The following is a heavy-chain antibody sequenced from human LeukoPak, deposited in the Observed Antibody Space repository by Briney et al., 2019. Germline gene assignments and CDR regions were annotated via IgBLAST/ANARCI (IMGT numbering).Heavy chain of an antibody. CDR2: ISAYNGNT. J-gene: IGHJ4*02. CDR3: ARDVGSIFGVDYYFDY. V-gene: IGHV1-18*01. D-gene: IGHD3-3*01. Sequence: PEASVKVSCKASGGTFSSYTISWVRQAPGQGLEWMGWISAYNGNTNYAQKLQGRVTMTTDTSTSTAYMELRSLRSDDTAVYYCARDVGSIFGVDYYFDYWGQGTLVTVSS. CDR1: GGTFSSYT.